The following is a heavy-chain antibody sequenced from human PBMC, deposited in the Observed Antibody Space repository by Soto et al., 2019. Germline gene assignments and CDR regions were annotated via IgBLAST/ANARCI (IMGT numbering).Heavy chain of an antibody. CDR3: ARGSNYYDSSGRDPDAFDI. CDR2: ILYDGSNK. V-gene: IGHV3-30-3*01. D-gene: IGHD3-22*01. CDR1: GFTFSSYA. Sequence: PGGSLRLSCAASGFTFSSYAMHWVRQAPGKGLEWVAVILYDGSNKYYADSVKGRFTISRDNSKNTLYLQMNSLRAEDTAVYYCARGSNYYDSSGRDPDAFDIWGQGTMVTVSS. J-gene: IGHJ3*02.